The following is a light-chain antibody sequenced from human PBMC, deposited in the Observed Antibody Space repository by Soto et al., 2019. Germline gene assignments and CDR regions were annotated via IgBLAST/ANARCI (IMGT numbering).Light chain of an antibody. CDR1: SSDVGGYNY. V-gene: IGLV2-14*01. J-gene: IGLJ1*01. CDR2: EAS. Sequence: QSALTQPASVSGSPGQSITMSCTGTSSDVGGYNYVSWYQQYPGKAPKLMIYEASKRPSGVSNRFSGLKSVNTAYMTISGLQAEIDADYYCSSYTSSTTYVFGTATKVTVL. CDR3: SSYTSSTTYV.